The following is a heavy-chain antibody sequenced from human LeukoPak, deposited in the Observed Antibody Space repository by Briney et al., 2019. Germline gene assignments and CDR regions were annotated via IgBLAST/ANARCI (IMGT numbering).Heavy chain of an antibody. V-gene: IGHV4-39*07. D-gene: IGHD6-13*01. J-gene: IGHJ6*02. CDR1: GGSISSSSYY. Sequence: SETLSLTCTVSGGSISSSSYYWGWIRQPPGKGLEWIGSIYYSGSTYYNPSLKSRVTISVDTSKNQFSLKLSSVTAADTAVYYCARGHAPGYSSSWPPHYYYYGMDVWGQGTTVTVSS. CDR3: ARGHAPGYSSSWPPHYYYYGMDV. CDR2: IYYSGST.